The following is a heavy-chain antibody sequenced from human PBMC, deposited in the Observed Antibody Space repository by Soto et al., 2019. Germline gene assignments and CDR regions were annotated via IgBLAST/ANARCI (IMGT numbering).Heavy chain of an antibody. CDR1: GFTFDGYA. V-gene: IGHV3-23*01. CDR2: INASGGRT. CDR3: SKGPTTVTTRYFDP. D-gene: IGHD4-17*01. J-gene: IGHJ5*02. Sequence: EVPLLESGGGLAQPGGSLRLSCAASGFTFDGYAMSWVRQAPGKGLEWVSVINASGGRTFYAESVKGRFTISRDNSKNTLYLQMNSLRGEDTAVYYCSKGPTTVTTRYFDPWGQGTLVTVSS.